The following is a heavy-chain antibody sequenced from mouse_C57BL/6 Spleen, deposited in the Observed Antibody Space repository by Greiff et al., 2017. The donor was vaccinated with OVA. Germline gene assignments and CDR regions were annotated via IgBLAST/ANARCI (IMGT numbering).Heavy chain of an antibody. CDR1: CYTFTSYW. D-gene: IGHD1-1*01. CDR3: ARSPYYGSSYFDY. V-gene: IGHV1-59*01. J-gene: IGHJ2*01. Sequence: QVQLKQPGAELVRPGTSVKLSCKASCYTFTSYWMHWLKQRPGQGLEWIGVIDPSDSYTNYNQKFTGHATLTVDTSSSTAYMQLSSLTSEDSAVYYCARSPYYGSSYFDYWGQGTTLTVSA. CDR2: IDPSDSYT.